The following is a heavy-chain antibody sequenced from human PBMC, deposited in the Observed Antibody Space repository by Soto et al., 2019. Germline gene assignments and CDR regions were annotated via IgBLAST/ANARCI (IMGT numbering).Heavy chain of an antibody. V-gene: IGHV3-9*01. Sequence: EMQLVESGGGSVQPGRSLRLSCAASGFSFDDYGMHWVRQGTGKGLEWVSGISWNSGDIYYADSVKGRFTISRDNAKKYLYLQMNSLRTEDKALYYCAKDNDLDRDGPFDYWGQGILVTVSS. CDR3: AKDNDLDRDGPFDY. D-gene: IGHD2-2*03. J-gene: IGHJ4*02. CDR1: GFSFDDYG. CDR2: ISWNSGDI.